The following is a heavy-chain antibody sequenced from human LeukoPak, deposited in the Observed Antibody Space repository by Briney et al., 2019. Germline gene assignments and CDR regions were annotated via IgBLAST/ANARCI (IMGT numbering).Heavy chain of an antibody. CDR1: GGSISCGDYY. Sequence: SETLSLTCTVSGGSISCGDYYWSWIRQPPGKGLKWIGYIFYSGNTYYNPSLKSRVPISVDTSKNRFSLKLSSVTAADTAVYYCAREEGGYSYGLGWGQGTLVTVSS. CDR3: AREEGGYSYGLG. CDR2: IFYSGNT. J-gene: IGHJ4*02. V-gene: IGHV4-30-4*01. D-gene: IGHD5-18*01.